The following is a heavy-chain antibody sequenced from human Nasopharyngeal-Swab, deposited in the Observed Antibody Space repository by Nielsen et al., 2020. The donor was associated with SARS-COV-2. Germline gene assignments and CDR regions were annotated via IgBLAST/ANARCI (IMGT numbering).Heavy chain of an antibody. V-gene: IGHV1-8*01. CDR2: MNPNSGNT. Sequence: WVRQAPGQGLEWMGWMNPNSGNTGYAQKFQGRVTMTRNTSISTAYMELSSLRSGDTAVYYCARAVEFCSSTSCYSSAFDIWGQGTMVTVSS. D-gene: IGHD2-2*01. CDR3: ARAVEFCSSTSCYSSAFDI. J-gene: IGHJ3*02.